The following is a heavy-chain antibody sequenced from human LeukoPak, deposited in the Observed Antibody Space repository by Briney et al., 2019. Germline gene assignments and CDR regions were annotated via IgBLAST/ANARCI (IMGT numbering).Heavy chain of an antibody. V-gene: IGHV4-34*01. Sequence: PSETLSLTCAAYGGSFSGYYWSWIRQPTGKGLEWIGEINHSGSTNYNPSLKSRVTISVDTSKNQFSLKLSSVTAADTAVYYCARGRPDAFDIWGQGTMVTVSS. CDR3: ARGRPDAFDI. J-gene: IGHJ3*02. CDR1: GGSFSGYY. CDR2: INHSGST.